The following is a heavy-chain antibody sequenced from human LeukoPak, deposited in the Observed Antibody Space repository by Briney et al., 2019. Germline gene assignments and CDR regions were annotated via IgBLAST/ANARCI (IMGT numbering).Heavy chain of an antibody. V-gene: IGHV3-15*04. Sequence: PVGSLRLSCAASGFTFSNTWMNWVRHAPGKGLEWVGRIESKTNGETTDYAAPVKGRFTISRDDSTNTLYLQMNNLKTEDTAVYYCTTCFGVVISDNFDYWGQGALVTVSS. CDR1: GFTFSNTW. CDR3: TTCFGVVISDNFDY. J-gene: IGHJ4*02. D-gene: IGHD3-3*01. CDR2: IESKTNGETT.